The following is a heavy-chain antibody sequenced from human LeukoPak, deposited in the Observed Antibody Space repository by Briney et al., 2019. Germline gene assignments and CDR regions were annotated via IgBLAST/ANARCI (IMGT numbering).Heavy chain of an antibody. CDR2: MNPNSGNT. CDR3: ARGCITMVRGVIIFHWFDP. Sequence: ATVKLSCKASGYTFTSYDINRVRQAPGQGLEWMGWMNPNSGNTGYAHTFQGRVTMTRNTSISTAYMELSSLRSEDTAVYSCARGCITMVRGVIIFHWFDPWGQGTLVTVSS. D-gene: IGHD3-10*01. CDR1: GYTFTSYD. J-gene: IGHJ5*02. V-gene: IGHV1-8*01.